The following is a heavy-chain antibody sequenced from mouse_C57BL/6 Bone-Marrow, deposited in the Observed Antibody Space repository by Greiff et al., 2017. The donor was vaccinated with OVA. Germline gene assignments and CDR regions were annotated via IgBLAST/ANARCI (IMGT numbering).Heavy chain of an antibody. V-gene: IGHV1-82*01. J-gene: IGHJ3*01. D-gene: IGHD2-4*01. Sequence: VQLQQSGPELVKPGASVKISCKASGYAFSSSWMNWVKQRPGKGLEWIGRIYPGDGDTNYTGKFKGKATLTADKSSSTAYMQLSSLTSEDSAVYFGARFLYYDLSWFAYWGQGTLVTVSA. CDR1: GYAFSSSW. CDR2: IYPGDGDT. CDR3: ARFLYYDLSWFAY.